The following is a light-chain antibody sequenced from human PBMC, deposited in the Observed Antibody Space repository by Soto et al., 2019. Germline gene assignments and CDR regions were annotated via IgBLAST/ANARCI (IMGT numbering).Light chain of an antibody. CDR2: GAS. CDR1: QSVTSSY. CDR3: QQYGSSPPLT. Sequence: EIVLTQSPGTLSLSPGERATLSCRASQSVTSSYLVWYQQKPGQAPRLLIYGASNRATGIPDRFSGSGSGTDFTLTISRLEPEDFAVYYWQQYGSSPPLTFGGGTKVEIK. J-gene: IGKJ4*01. V-gene: IGKV3-20*01.